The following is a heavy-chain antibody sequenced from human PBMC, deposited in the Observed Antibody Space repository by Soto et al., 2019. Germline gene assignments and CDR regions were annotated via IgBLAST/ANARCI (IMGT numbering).Heavy chain of an antibody. CDR1: GFTLNSHA. J-gene: IGHJ4*02. D-gene: IGHD6-13*01. Sequence: EVQLLESGGGLVQPGGSLRLSCTASGFTLNSHAMTWVRQAPGKGLEWVSGLSDSGSSTYYADSVKGRFTISRDNFMNTVYLQMNTLRVEDTAVYYCAKVSSSWYSGFFDLWGQGTLVTVSS. CDR2: LSDSGSST. V-gene: IGHV3-23*01. CDR3: AKVSSSWYSGFFDL.